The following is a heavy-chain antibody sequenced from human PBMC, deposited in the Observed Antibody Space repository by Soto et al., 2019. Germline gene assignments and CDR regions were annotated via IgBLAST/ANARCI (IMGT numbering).Heavy chain of an antibody. CDR3: AREYTVTTQDAFDI. Sequence: QVQLQESGPGLVKPSQTLSLTCTVSGGSISSGGYYWSWIRQHPGKGLEWIGYIYYSGSTYYNPSLKSRVPITVGTSKNQFPLKLGSVNAADTAVYYCAREYTVTTQDAFDIWGQGTMVTVSS. CDR2: IYYSGST. CDR1: GGSISSGGYY. J-gene: IGHJ3*02. V-gene: IGHV4-31*03. D-gene: IGHD4-17*01.